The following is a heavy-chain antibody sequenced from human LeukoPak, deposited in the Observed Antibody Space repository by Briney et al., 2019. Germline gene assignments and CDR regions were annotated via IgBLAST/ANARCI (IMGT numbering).Heavy chain of an antibody. CDR2: IYYSGST. CDR3: ARELAWFGELLPHNWFDP. Sequence: SETLSLTCTVSGGSISSYYWSWIRQPPGKGLEWIGYIYYSGSTYYNPSLKSRVTISVDTSKNQFSLKLSSVTAADTAVYYCARELAWFGELLPHNWFDPWGQGTLVTVSS. V-gene: IGHV4-59*08. D-gene: IGHD3-10*01. CDR1: GGSISSYY. J-gene: IGHJ5*02.